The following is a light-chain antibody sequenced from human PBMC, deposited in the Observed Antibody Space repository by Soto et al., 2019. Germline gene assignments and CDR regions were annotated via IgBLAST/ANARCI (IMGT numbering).Light chain of an antibody. CDR1: QSVSSN. J-gene: IGKJ4*01. Sequence: EVVMTQSPATLSVSPGERATHSCRASQSVSSNLAWYQQKPGQAPRLLIYGASTRATGIPARFSGSGSGTEFTLTISSLQSEDFAVYYCQQCNNWPLTFGGGTKVDIK. V-gene: IGKV3-15*01. CDR3: QQCNNWPLT. CDR2: GAS.